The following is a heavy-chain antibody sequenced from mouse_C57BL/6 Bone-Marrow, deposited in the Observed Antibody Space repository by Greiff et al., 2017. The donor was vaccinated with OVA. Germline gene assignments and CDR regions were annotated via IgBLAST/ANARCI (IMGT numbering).Heavy chain of an antibody. D-gene: IGHD1-1*01. J-gene: IGHJ2*01. Sequence: VQLQESGAELVKPGASVKMSCKASGYTFTSYWITWVKQRPGQGLEWIGDIYPGSGSTNYNEKFKSKATLTVDTSSSTAYMQLSSLTSEDAAVYYCARTNYYGRAYFDYWGQGTTLTVSS. CDR3: ARTNYYGRAYFDY. CDR2: IYPGSGST. CDR1: GYTFTSYW. V-gene: IGHV1-55*01.